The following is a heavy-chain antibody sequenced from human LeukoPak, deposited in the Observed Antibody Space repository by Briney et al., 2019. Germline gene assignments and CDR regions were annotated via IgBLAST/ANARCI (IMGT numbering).Heavy chain of an antibody. V-gene: IGHV3-30-3*01. D-gene: IGHD6-13*01. CDR2: ISYDGSNK. CDR3: AKDGIHSSSWLNVREPTKANTFDP. Sequence: SGGSLRLTCAASGFTFSSYVIHWVRQAPGKGLEWVAMISYDGSNKYYADSVKGRFTISRDNSKNTLYLQMNSLRAEDTAVYYCAKDGIHSSSWLNVREPTKANTFDPWGQGTLVTVSS. CDR1: GFTFSSYV. J-gene: IGHJ5*02.